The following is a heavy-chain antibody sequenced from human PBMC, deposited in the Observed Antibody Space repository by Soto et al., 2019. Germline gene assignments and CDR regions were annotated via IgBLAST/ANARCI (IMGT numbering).Heavy chain of an antibody. CDR1: GFSLTTTGVG. V-gene: IGHV2-5*02. D-gene: IGHD1-26*01. CDR2: VFWDGGE. Sequence: QITLRESGPSLVKPTETLTLTCTFSGFSLTTTGVGVGWIRQPPGKALQWLAVVFWDGGERYSPSLKSRVTSTKDTSKDQVVLTMTNMDPADTATYYCTQVCGSGSWGWYFHSWGQGTLVTVSS. J-gene: IGHJ4*02. CDR3: TQVCGSGSWGWYFHS.